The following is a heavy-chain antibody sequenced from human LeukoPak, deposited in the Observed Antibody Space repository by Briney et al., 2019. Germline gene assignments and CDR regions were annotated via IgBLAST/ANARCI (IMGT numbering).Heavy chain of an antibody. J-gene: IGHJ6*03. Sequence: SETLSLTCTVSGGSISSYYWSWIRQPPGKGLEWIGYIYYSGSTNYNPSLKSRVTISVDTSKNQFSLKLSSVTAADTAVYYCARGDTYYYDSSGYQSVYYYYYMDVWGKGTTVTVSS. CDR1: GGSISSYY. CDR2: IYYSGST. V-gene: IGHV4-59*01. CDR3: ARGDTYYYDSSGYQSVYYYYYMDV. D-gene: IGHD3-22*01.